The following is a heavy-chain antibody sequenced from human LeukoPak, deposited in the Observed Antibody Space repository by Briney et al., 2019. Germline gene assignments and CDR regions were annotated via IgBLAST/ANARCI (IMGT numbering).Heavy chain of an antibody. V-gene: IGHV3-21*01. D-gene: IGHD4-17*01. Sequence: GGSLRLSCAASGFTFSSYSMNWVRQAPGKGLEWVSSISSSSSYIYYADSVKGRFTISRDNAKNSLYLQMNSLRAEDTAVYYCARVPTTVTTKTIYYYMDVWGKGTTVTVSS. CDR1: GFTFSSYS. CDR2: ISSSSSYI. CDR3: ARVPTTVTTKTIYYYMDV. J-gene: IGHJ6*03.